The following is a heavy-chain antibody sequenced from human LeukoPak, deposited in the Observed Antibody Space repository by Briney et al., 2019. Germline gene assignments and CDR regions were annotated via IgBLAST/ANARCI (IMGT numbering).Heavy chain of an antibody. Sequence: SETLSLTCAVSGESFSGNFWTWIRQSPGKGLEWIGYIYYSGSTNYNPSLKSRVTISVDTSKNQFSLKLSSVTAADTAVYYCARGHWDYYDSSGYYKYFDYWGQGTLVTVSS. D-gene: IGHD3-22*01. CDR3: ARGHWDYYDSSGYYKYFDY. J-gene: IGHJ4*02. V-gene: IGHV4-59*08. CDR2: IYYSGST. CDR1: GESFSGNF.